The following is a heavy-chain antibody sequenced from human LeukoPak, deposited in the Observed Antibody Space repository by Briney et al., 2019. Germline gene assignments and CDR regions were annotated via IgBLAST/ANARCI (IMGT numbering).Heavy chain of an antibody. CDR1: GYTFTADY. J-gene: IGHJ6*02. CDR3: AREGYCSSTSCPETNYYYYYGMDV. D-gene: IGHD2-2*01. Sequence: ASVRVSSKPSGYTFTADYMHCVRQTPRQGLEWMGWIYPNSGGTNYAQKFQGWVTMTRHTSISTAYMELSRLRSDDTAVYYCAREGYCSSTSCPETNYYYYYGMDVWGQGTTVTVSS. V-gene: IGHV1-2*04. CDR2: IYPNSGGT.